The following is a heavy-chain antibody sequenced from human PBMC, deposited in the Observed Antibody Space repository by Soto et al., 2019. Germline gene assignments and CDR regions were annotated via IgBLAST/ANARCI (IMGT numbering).Heavy chain of an antibody. CDR2: INPKSGGT. D-gene: IGHD1-26*01. V-gene: IGHV1-2*02. CDR1: GYTFTVYY. Sequence: NVSCKASGYTFTVYYMHWVRQAPGQGLEWMGWINPKSGGTMYPQKFQGRVTMTWDTSISTAYMALTRLRSDDTAVYYCARDLAKGGGSAGFDYWGQGTMVTVYS. CDR3: ARDLAKGGGSAGFDY. J-gene: IGHJ4*02.